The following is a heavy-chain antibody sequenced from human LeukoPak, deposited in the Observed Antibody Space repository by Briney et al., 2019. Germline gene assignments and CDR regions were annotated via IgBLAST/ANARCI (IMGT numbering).Heavy chain of an antibody. J-gene: IGHJ4*02. CDR2: IYYSGST. CDR3: ARQLAYQLPPPDY. V-gene: IGHV4-39*01. Sequence: SETLSLTCTVSGVSISSVSYYWGWLRQPPGKGLEWIGSIYYSGSTYYNPSLKSRVTISVDTSKNQFSLKLSSVTAADTAVYYCARQLAYQLPPPDYWGQGTLVTVSS. D-gene: IGHD2-2*01. CDR1: GVSISSVSYY.